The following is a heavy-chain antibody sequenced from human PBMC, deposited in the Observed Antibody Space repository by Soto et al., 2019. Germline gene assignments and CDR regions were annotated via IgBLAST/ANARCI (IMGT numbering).Heavy chain of an antibody. CDR1: GFAFSDHY. J-gene: IGHJ4*02. V-gene: IGHV3-72*01. CDR2: LRNKANSYTT. Sequence: GGSVRLSCAASGFAFSDHYMNWVRQAPGKGLEWVGRLRNKANSYTTEYAASVKGRFTISRDDSKNSLYLQMNSLKTEDTAVYYFTRRHLGMGLKYFDYWGQGTLVTVSS. CDR3: TRRHLGMGLKYFDY. D-gene: IGHD1-26*01.